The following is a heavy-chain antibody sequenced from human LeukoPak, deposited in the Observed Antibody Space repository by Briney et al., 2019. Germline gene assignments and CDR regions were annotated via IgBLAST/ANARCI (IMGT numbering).Heavy chain of an antibody. CDR1: GGSISSYY. CDR3: ANSARDAYSHFDY. V-gene: IGHV4-4*07. J-gene: IGHJ4*02. D-gene: IGHD5-24*01. CDR2: IYSTGST. Sequence: PSETLSLTCTVSGGSISSYYWSWIRQPAEKGLEWIGRIYSTGSTNYNPSLKSRVTMSVDTSKNQFSLRLSSVTAADTAVYYCANSARDAYSHFDYWGQGTLVTASS.